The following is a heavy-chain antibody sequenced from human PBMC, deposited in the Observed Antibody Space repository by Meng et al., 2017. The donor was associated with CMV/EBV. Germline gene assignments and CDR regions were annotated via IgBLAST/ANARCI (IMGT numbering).Heavy chain of an antibody. D-gene: IGHD4-23*01. CDR2: IWYDGSNK. V-gene: IGHV3-33*06. CDR3: AKDLMAYGGNSGIFDY. Sequence: GGSLRLSCAASGFTFSSYGMHWVRQAPGKGLEWVAVIWYDGSNKYYADSVKGRFTISRDNSKNTLYLQMNSLRAEDTAVHYCAKDLMAYGGNSGIFDYWGQGTLVTVSS. J-gene: IGHJ4*02. CDR1: GFTFSSYG.